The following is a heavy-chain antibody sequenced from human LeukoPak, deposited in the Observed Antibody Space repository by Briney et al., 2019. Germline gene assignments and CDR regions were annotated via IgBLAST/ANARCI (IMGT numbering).Heavy chain of an antibody. J-gene: IGHJ4*02. CDR3: ARDQRDYYDSSGYYPLGY. CDR2: IYYSGST. Sequence: PSETLSLTCTVSGGPISSYYWSWIRQPPGKGLEWIGYIYYSGSTNYNPSLKSRVTISVDTSKNQFSLKLSSVTAADTAVYYCARDQRDYYDSSGYYPLGYWGQGTLVTVSS. D-gene: IGHD3-22*01. CDR1: GGPISSYY. V-gene: IGHV4-59*01.